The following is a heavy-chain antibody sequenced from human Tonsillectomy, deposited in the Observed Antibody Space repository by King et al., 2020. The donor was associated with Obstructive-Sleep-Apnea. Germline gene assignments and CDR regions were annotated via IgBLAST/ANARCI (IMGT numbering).Heavy chain of an antibody. J-gene: IGHJ4*02. D-gene: IGHD1-26*01. CDR3: STGGDVGPADLSY. V-gene: IGHV3-15*01. CDR2: IKTETEGGTN. CDR1: GFTFKNAH. Sequence: QLVQSGGGLVKPGGSLRLSCAASGFTFKNAHLSWVRQAPGKGLEWVGRIKTETEGGTNDYAAPAKGRFTISRDDSTDTLYLHMNSLRTEDTAMYYCSTGGDVGPADLSYWGRGTLVTVSP.